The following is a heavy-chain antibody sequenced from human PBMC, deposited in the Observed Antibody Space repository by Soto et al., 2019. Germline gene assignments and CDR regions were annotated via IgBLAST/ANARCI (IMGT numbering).Heavy chain of an antibody. CDR1: GFTFSSYA. V-gene: IGHV3-23*01. CDR3: AKGREGIAENGMDV. J-gene: IGHJ6*02. CDR2: ISGSGGST. D-gene: IGHD6-13*01. Sequence: EVQLLESGGGLVQPGGSLRLSCAASGFTFSSYAMSWVRQAAGKGLEWVSAISGSGGSTYYADSVKGRFTISRDNSKKTLYLQMNSLRAEDTAVYYCAKGREGIAENGMDVWGQGTTVTVSS.